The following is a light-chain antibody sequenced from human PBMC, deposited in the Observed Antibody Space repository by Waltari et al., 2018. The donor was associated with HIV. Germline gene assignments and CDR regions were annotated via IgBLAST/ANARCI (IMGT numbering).Light chain of an antibody. Sequence: QSVLTQPPSASRSPGQRVLMSCSGTTSNIGNTFVSWFQQVPGGAPKLVIYRNDPRPSGVPDRFSAAKSGSSASLAITGLQSDDEAAYYCASWDDKLSHWVFGGGTKLTV. CDR2: RND. CDR3: ASWDDKLSHWV. CDR1: TSNIGNTF. J-gene: IGLJ3*02. V-gene: IGLV1-47*01.